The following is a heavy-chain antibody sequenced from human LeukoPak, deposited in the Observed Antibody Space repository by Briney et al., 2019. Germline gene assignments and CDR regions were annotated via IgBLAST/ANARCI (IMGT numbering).Heavy chain of an antibody. D-gene: IGHD4-23*01. CDR3: ARENGGNSGSFDY. J-gene: IGHJ4*02. Sequence: GWAVTLSCPASGFTSCSYWMSWLRQAPGKGLEGVANIKQDGSEKYYVDSVKGRFTISRDNAKNSLYLQMNSLRAEDTAVYYCARENGGNSGSFDYWGQGTLVTVSS. CDR1: GFTSCSYW. V-gene: IGHV3-7*01. CDR2: IKQDGSEK.